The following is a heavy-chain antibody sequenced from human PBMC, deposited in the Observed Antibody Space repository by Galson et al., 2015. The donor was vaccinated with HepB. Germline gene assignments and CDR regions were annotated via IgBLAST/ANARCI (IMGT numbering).Heavy chain of an antibody. Sequence: LRLSCAASGFTFSSYGMHWVRQAPGKGLEWVAVIWYDGSNKYYADSVKGRFTISRDNSKNTLYLQMNSLRAEDTAVYYCAKDLGSPYCTNGVCYHDAFDIWGQGTMVTVSS. CDR1: GFTFSSYG. CDR3: AKDLGSPYCTNGVCYHDAFDI. V-gene: IGHV3-33*06. J-gene: IGHJ3*02. D-gene: IGHD2-8*01. CDR2: IWYDGSNK.